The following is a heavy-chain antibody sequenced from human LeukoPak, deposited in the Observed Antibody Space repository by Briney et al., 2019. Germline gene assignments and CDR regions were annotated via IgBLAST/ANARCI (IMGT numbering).Heavy chain of an antibody. CDR2: IYSGGST. D-gene: IGHD3-9*01. Sequence: GGSLRLSCAASGFTFSSNYMSWVRQAPGKGVEWVSVIYSGGSTYYSDSVKGRFTISRDNSKNTLYLQMNSLRAEDTAVYYCARVRYFDWLAPGFDYWGQGTLVTVSS. V-gene: IGHV3-53*01. J-gene: IGHJ4*02. CDR1: GFTFSSNY. CDR3: ARVRYFDWLAPGFDY.